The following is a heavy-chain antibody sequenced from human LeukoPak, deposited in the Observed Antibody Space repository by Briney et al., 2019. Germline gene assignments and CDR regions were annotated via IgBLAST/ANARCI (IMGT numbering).Heavy chain of an antibody. CDR2: IDSDGSSI. D-gene: IGHD2-21*02. CDR3: AREYQVTARFDP. CDR1: GFTFSSYW. V-gene: IGHV3-74*01. Sequence: GGSLRLSCAVSGFTFSSYWMHWLRQAPGKGLAWVSRIDSDGSSITHADSVKGRFTISRDNAKNTLYLQINSLRAEDTAVYYCAREYQVTARFDPWGQGILVTVSS. J-gene: IGHJ5*02.